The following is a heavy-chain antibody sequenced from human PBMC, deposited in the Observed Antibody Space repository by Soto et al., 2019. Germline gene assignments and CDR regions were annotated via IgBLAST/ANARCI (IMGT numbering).Heavy chain of an antibody. J-gene: IGHJ4*02. CDR1: GGSISSSGYY. CDR2: IHYTGST. Sequence: SETLSLTCTVPGGSISSSGYYWAWIRQPPGKGLEWIASIHYTGSTYYNPSLKSRVTISVDTSKNQFSLKVSSVTAADTAIYYCARRARNYGVPYYFDFWGQGALVTVSS. V-gene: IGHV4-39*01. CDR3: ARRARNYGVPYYFDF. D-gene: IGHD4-17*01.